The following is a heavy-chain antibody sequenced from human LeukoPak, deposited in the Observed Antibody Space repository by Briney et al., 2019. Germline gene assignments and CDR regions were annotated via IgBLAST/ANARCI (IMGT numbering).Heavy chain of an antibody. CDR1: GFTFSSYA. CDR3: AREGPLIYYDFWSGYYGY. V-gene: IGHV3-23*01. J-gene: IGHJ4*02. D-gene: IGHD3-3*01. Sequence: GGSLRLSCAASGFTFSSYAMSWVRQAPGKGLEWFSAISGSGGSTYYADSVKGRFTISRDNAKNSLYLQMDSLRAEDTAVYYCAREGPLIYYDFWSGYYGYWGQGTLVTVSS. CDR2: ISGSGGST.